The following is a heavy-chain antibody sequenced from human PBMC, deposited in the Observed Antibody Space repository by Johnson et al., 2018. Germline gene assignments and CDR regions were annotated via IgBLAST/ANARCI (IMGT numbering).Heavy chain of an antibody. CDR2: IKTKSAGGTT. CDR1: GLSFSHVW. CDR3: TTVGIAAAGMGFQH. D-gene: IGHD6-13*01. V-gene: IGHV3-15*07. Sequence: VQLVESGGGLVRPGGSLRLSCAVSGLSFSHVWMNWVRQAPGKGLEWVGRIKTKSAGGTTDYAAPVKDRFTISRDDSESTVYLQMNSMKTEDTAVYYCTTVGIAAAGMGFQHWGQGTLVTVSS. J-gene: IGHJ1*01.